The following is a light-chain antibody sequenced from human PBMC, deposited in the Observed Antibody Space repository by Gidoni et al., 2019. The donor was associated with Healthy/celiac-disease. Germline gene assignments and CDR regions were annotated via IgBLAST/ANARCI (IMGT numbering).Light chain of an antibody. CDR1: QSISSW. J-gene: IGKJ1*01. Sequence: IPMTQSPSTLSASVGDRVTITCRASQSISSWLAWYQQKPGKAPKLLIYKASSLESGVPSRFSGSGSGTEFTLTISSLQPDDFATYYCQQYNSISRTFGQGTKVEIK. CDR2: KAS. V-gene: IGKV1-5*03. CDR3: QQYNSISRT.